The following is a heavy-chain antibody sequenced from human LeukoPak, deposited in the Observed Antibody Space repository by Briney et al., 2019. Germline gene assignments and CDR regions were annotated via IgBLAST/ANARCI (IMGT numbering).Heavy chain of an antibody. Sequence: PSETLSLTCAVYGGSFSGYYWSWIRQPPGKGLEWIGEINHSGSTNYNPSLKSRGTISVDTSKNQFSLKLSSVTAADTAVYYCARAPNYGSYRFDYWGQGTLVTVSS. CDR1: GGSFSGYY. CDR3: ARAPNYGSYRFDY. D-gene: IGHD3-10*01. CDR2: INHSGST. V-gene: IGHV4-34*01. J-gene: IGHJ4*02.